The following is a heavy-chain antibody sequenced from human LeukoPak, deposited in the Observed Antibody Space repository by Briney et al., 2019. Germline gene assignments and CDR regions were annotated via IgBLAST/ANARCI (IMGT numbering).Heavy chain of an antibody. Sequence: GGPLSLSWEVSGIPFTNYAMSWVRQAPGKGLEWVSGISERGGGTNYADSVKGRFIISRDTSKSTVYLQMNSLRVEDTAVYFCAKRGIVIRAVIITGFHKEAYYFDYWGQGILVTVSS. CDR3: AKRGIVIRAVIITGFHKEAYYFDY. J-gene: IGHJ4*02. D-gene: IGHD3-10*01. V-gene: IGHV3-23*01. CDR2: ISERGGGT. CDR1: GIPFTNYA.